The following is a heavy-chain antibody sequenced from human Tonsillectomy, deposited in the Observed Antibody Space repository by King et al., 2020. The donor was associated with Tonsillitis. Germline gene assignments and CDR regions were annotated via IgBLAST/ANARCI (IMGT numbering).Heavy chain of an antibody. CDR3: ARVHDSSGYPLYYFDY. D-gene: IGHD3-22*01. Sequence: VQLVESGAEVKKPGASVKVSCKASGYTFTGYYMHWVRQAPGQGLEWMGWINPNSGGTNYAQKFQGRVTMTRDTSISTAYMELSRLRSDDTAVYYCARVHDSSGYPLYYFDYWGQGTLVTVSS. J-gene: IGHJ4*02. V-gene: IGHV1-2*02. CDR2: INPNSGGT. CDR1: GYTFTGYY.